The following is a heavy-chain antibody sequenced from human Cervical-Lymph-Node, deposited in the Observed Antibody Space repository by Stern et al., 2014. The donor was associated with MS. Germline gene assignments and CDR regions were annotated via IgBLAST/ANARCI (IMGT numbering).Heavy chain of an antibody. J-gene: IGHJ6*02. D-gene: IGHD6-13*01. CDR2: TYFRSKWYN. V-gene: IGHV6-1*01. Sequence: MQLVESGPGLVKPSQPLSLTCDISGDSVSSNSAAWNWIRQSPSRGLEGLGRTYFRSKWYNDYAVSVKSRITINPDTSKNQFSLQLNSVTPEDTAVYYCARDHSSSWYGDVMDVWGQGTTVTVSS. CDR1: GDSVSSNSAA. CDR3: ARDHSSSWYGDVMDV.